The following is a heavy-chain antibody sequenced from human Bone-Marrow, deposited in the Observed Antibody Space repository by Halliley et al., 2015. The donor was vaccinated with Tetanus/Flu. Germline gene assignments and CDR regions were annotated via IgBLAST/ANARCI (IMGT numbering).Heavy chain of an antibody. CDR3: ARDRSISGTTSFDY. J-gene: IGHJ4*02. V-gene: IGHV4-31*02. D-gene: IGHD1-7*01. CDR2: IFYSGNP. Sequence: WIGSIFYSGNPYYNPAPKSRVTLSVASSNNHFSLKLGSVTAADTAVYYCARDRSISGTTSFDYWGQGTLVTVSS.